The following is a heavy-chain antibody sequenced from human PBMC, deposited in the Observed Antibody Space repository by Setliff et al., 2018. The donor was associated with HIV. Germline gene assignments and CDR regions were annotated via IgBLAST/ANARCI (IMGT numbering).Heavy chain of an antibody. Sequence: SETLSLTCTVSGGSISSDSWSWIRQSPGKGLEWIGFILNREITNYNPSLQSRVSISMDTSKNQFSLKLHSVTAADTAIYHCAKGGASSHWLGPWGQGTLVTVS. CDR1: GGSISSDS. CDR3: AKGGASSHWLGP. V-gene: IGHV4-59*01. CDR2: ILNREIT. D-gene: IGHD3-16*01. J-gene: IGHJ5*02.